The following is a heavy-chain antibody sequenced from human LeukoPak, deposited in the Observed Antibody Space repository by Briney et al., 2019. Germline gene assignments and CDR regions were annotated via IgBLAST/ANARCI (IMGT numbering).Heavy chain of an antibody. CDR2: IFHSGST. CDR1: GASISSDTW. CDR3: ASPSGASSS. J-gene: IGHJ4*02. V-gene: IGHV4-4*02. Sequence: PSETLSLTCAVSGASISSDTWWSWVRQSPEKGLEWLGDIFHSGSTHYNPSLKSRVTMSVDKSKNQFSLRLTSVTAADTAVYYCASPSGASSSWGQGLLVTVSS. D-gene: IGHD3-10*01.